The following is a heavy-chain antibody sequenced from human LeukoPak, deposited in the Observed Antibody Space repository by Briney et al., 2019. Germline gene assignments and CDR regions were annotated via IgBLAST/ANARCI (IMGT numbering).Heavy chain of an antibody. CDR2: ISGSGGST. Sequence: PGGSLRLSCAASGFTFSSYAMSWVRQAPGKGPEWVSAISGSGGSTYYADSVKGRFTISRDNSKNTLYLQMNSLRAEDTAVYYCARSLFGVVIDNWFDPWGQGTLVTVSS. V-gene: IGHV3-23*01. CDR1: GFTFSSYA. J-gene: IGHJ5*02. D-gene: IGHD3-3*01. CDR3: ARSLFGVVIDNWFDP.